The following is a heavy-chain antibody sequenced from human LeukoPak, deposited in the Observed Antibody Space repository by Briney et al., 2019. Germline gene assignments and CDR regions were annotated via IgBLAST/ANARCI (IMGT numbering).Heavy chain of an antibody. D-gene: IGHD4-11*01. CDR1: GYTLTELS. J-gene: IGHJ4*02. V-gene: IGHV1-24*01. CDR3: ATRSPTVTTSGGYGGYFDY. Sequence: GASVKVSCKVSGYTLTELSMHWVRQAPGKGLEWMGGFDPEDGETIYAQKFQGRVTMTVDTSTDTAYMELSSLRSEDTAVYYCATRSPTVTTSGGYGGYFDYWGQGTLVTVSS. CDR2: FDPEDGET.